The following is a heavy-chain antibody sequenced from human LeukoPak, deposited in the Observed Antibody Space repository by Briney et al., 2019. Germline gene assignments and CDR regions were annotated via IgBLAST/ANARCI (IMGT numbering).Heavy chain of an antibody. CDR2: IPYDGSNK. D-gene: IGHD3-10*01. J-gene: IGHJ4*02. CDR3: ARDPYSLGSRINSDY. Sequence: GGSLRLSCAASGFTFSSYGMHWVRQAPGKGLEWVAFIPYDGSNKYYADSVKGRFTISRDNSKNTLYLQMSSLRGEDTAVYYCARDPYSLGSRINSDYWGQGTLVTVSS. V-gene: IGHV3-30*02. CDR1: GFTFSSYG.